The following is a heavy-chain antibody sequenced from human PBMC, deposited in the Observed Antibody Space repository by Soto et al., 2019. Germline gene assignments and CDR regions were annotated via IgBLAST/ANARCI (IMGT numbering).Heavy chain of an antibody. CDR1: GFTFSSYA. D-gene: IGHD3-16*02. J-gene: IGHJ4*02. V-gene: IGHV3-30*18. CDR3: AKALGELSPESYDY. CDR2: MSYDGSDK. Sequence: QVQLVESGGGVVQPGRSLRLSCAASGFTFSSYAMHWVRQAPGKGLEWVAVMSYDGSDKYYADSVKGRFTISRDNSKNTLNLQMHSLRADDTAVYYCAKALGELSPESYDYWGQGTLITVSS.